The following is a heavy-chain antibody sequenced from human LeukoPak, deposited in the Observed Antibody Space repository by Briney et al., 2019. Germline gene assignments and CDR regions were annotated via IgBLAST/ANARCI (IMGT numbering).Heavy chain of an antibody. Sequence: GSLRLSCAASGFTFSTYAMSWVRRAPGKGLEWIGEINHSGNTNYNPSLKSRVTISVDTSKNQFSLKLNSVTAADTSEYYCARGRGIDLGLYYYYYYMDVWGKGTTVTVSS. CDR2: INHSGNT. CDR1: GFTFSTYA. V-gene: IGHV4-34*01. D-gene: IGHD3-16*01. CDR3: ARGRGIDLGLYYYYYYMDV. J-gene: IGHJ6*03.